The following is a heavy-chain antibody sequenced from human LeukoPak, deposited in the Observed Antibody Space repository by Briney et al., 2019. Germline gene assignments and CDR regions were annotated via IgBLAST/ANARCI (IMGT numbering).Heavy chain of an antibody. CDR2: ISSSGNTI. Sequence: PGGSLRLSCAASGFTFSSYEMNWVRQAPGKGLEWVSYISSSGNTIYYADSVKGRFTISRDNAKNSLYLQMNSLRAEDTAVYYCAKRRGLELLYYYYMDVWGKGTTVTVSS. V-gene: IGHV3-48*03. J-gene: IGHJ6*03. D-gene: IGHD1-7*01. CDR3: AKRRGLELLYYYYMDV. CDR1: GFTFSSYE.